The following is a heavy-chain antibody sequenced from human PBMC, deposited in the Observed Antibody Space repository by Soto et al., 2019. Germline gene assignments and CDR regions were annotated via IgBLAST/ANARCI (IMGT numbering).Heavy chain of an antibody. CDR3: ARAGAFYETSGYPWSTFDI. CDR2: ISAYNGNT. Sequence: QVHLVQSGAEVKKPGASVKVSCKASGYTLTSYGISWVRQAPGQGLQWMGWISAYNGNTNYADKFQGRVTMTTDPSTSTAHMEVRSLRSDDTAVYYCARAGAFYETSGYPWSTFDIWGQGTMVTVSS. V-gene: IGHV1-18*01. J-gene: IGHJ3*02. CDR1: GYTLTSYG. D-gene: IGHD3-22*01.